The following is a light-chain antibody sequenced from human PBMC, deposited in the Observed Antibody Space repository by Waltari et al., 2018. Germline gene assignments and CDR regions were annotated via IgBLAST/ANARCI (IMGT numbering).Light chain of an antibody. J-gene: IGKJ1*01. Sequence: EIVLTQSPATLSLSPGERATLSCRASQSVSSYLAWYQQKPGQAPRLLIYGAANRATGIPARFSGSGAVTDFTLSISSLEPEDFAVYYCHQRANWPWTFGHGTKVEIK. CDR2: GAA. CDR3: HQRANWPWT. V-gene: IGKV3-11*01. CDR1: QSVSSY.